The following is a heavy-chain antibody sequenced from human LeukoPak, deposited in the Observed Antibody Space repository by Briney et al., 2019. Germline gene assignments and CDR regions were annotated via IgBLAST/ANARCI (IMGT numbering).Heavy chain of an antibody. CDR1: GYSISSGYY. CDR3: ARQLVVNACYCDY. CDR2: IYHSGRT. D-gene: IGHD3-22*01. J-gene: IGHJ4*02. Sequence: SETLSLTCAVSGYSISSGYYWAWIRQPPGKGLEWIGSIYHSGRTYYNASLKSRVTISVDTSNNQFSLKLSSVTAADTAIYYCARQLVVNACYCDYWGQGTLVTVSS. V-gene: IGHV4-38-2*01.